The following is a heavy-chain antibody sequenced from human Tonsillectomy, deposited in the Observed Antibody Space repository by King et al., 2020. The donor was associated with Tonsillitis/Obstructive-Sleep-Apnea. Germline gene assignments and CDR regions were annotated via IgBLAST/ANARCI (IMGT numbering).Heavy chain of an antibody. CDR2: INPSGGSA. V-gene: IGHV1-46*04. J-gene: IGHJ4*02. Sequence: VQLVESGAEVKKPGASVKVSCKASGYSFIRNSMHWVRQAPGQGLEWMGIINPSGGSASYAQKLQGRVTMTRDTSTSTVYIELSSLRSEDTAVYYCTRDMWGVSKPYYFDYWGQGTLVTVSS. D-gene: IGHD2-8*01. CDR1: GYSFIRNS. CDR3: TRDMWGVSKPYYFDY.